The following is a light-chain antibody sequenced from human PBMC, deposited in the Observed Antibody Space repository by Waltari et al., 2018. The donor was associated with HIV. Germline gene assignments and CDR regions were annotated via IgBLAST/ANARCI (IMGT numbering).Light chain of an antibody. Sequence: QSALTQPRPVSGSPGQSVTIPCTLTSNAVGAFGFVVWYQQHPGKAPRLMIFDVISRPSGVPDRFSGSKSGSTASLTISGLQAEDEADYYCSSYAGSYIWVFGGGTKLTVL. CDR2: DVI. CDR1: SNAVGAFGF. V-gene: IGLV2-11*01. J-gene: IGLJ3*02. CDR3: SSYAGSYIWV.